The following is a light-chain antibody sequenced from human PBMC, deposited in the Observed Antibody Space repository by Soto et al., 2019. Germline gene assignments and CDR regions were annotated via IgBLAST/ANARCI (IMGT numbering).Light chain of an antibody. V-gene: IGKV3-15*01. CDR2: GAS. Sequence: EIVMTQSPATLSVSPGERATLSCRASQSVSSNLAWYQQKPGQAPRLLIYGASTRATGIPARFSGGGSETEFTLTISSLQSEDFAVYFCQQYNIWPLWTLGQGTKVDIK. J-gene: IGKJ1*01. CDR3: QQYNIWPLWT. CDR1: QSVSSN.